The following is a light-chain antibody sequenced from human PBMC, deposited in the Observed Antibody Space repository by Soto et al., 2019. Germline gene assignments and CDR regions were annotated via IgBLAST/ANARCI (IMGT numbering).Light chain of an antibody. CDR2: DSD. J-gene: IGLJ2*01. CDR1: ISNIGSNY. Sequence: QSVLTQPPSVSAAPGQKVTISCSGSISNIGSNYVSWYQQLPGAAPKLLIYDSDQRPSGIPDRFSGSKSGTSATLGITGLQTGDEADYYCGSWDSSLSAGVFGGGTKVTVL. V-gene: IGLV1-51*01. CDR3: GSWDSSLSAGV.